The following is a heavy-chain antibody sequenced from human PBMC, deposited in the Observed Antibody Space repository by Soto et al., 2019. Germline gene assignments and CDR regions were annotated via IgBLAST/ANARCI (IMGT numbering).Heavy chain of an antibody. Sequence: GASVKVSCKASGGTFSSYAISWVRQAPGQGLEWMGGIIPIFGTANYAQKFQGRVTITADESTSTAYMELSSLRSEDTAVYYCARAARIQLGPTMNLMKDNWFDPWGQRTLVTVSS. CDR1: GGTFSSYA. J-gene: IGHJ5*02. CDR2: IIPIFGTA. V-gene: IGHV1-69*13. CDR3: ARAARIQLGPTMNLMKDNWFDP. D-gene: IGHD5-18*01.